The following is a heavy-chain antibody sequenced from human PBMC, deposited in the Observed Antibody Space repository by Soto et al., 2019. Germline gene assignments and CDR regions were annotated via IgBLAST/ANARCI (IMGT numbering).Heavy chain of an antibody. CDR2: IYPGDSDT. Sequence: GESLKISCKGSGYSFTSYWIGWVRQMPGKGLEWMGIIYPGDSDTRYSPSFQGQVTISADKSISTAYLQWSSLKASDTAMYYCARAFCSGGSCYSYFDYWGQGTLVTVSS. J-gene: IGHJ4*02. CDR3: ARAFCSGGSCYSYFDY. V-gene: IGHV5-51*01. CDR1: GYSFTSYW. D-gene: IGHD2-15*01.